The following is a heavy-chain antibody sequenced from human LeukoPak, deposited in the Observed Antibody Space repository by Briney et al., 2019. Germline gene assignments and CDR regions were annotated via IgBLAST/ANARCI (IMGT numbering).Heavy chain of an antibody. D-gene: IGHD7-27*01. Sequence: GRSLRLSCAVSGFTLSNYGMHWVRQAPGRGLEWVAVIWYDGTNKYYADSVRGRFTISRDSSKNTLYLQMNSLRAEGTAVYYCAKSGRNWAYLEYWGQGTLVTVSS. V-gene: IGHV3-33*06. CDR3: AKSGRNWAYLEY. J-gene: IGHJ4*02. CDR2: IWYDGTNK. CDR1: GFTLSNYG.